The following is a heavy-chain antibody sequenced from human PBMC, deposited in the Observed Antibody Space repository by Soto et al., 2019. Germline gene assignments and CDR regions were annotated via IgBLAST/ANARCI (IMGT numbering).Heavy chain of an antibody. CDR2: INPGNGNT. CDR3: ARAVVGTSNWFGP. V-gene: IGHV1-3*01. CDR1: GYTFTTNV. D-gene: IGHD1-26*01. J-gene: IGHJ5*02. Sequence: GASVKVSCKASGYTFTTNVIHWVRQAPGQRLEWMGWINPGNGNTQYSPKFQDRVTITRDTSASTAYMELGSLRSGDTAIYYCARAVVGTSNWFGPWGQGTLVTVSS.